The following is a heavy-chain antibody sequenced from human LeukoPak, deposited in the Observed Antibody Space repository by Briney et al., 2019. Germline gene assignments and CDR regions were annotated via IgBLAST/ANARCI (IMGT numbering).Heavy chain of an antibody. J-gene: IGHJ6*03. D-gene: IGHD2-15*01. Sequence: ASVKVSCKASGYTFRSYYIHWVGQAPGQGLEWMGIINPSAGRTSYAQRFQGRLTLTRDTSTDTVYMELSSLRSEDTAVYYCARDHDTVVIPTVDDYYYYYMDVWGTGTTVTVS. V-gene: IGHV1-46*01. CDR2: INPSAGRT. CDR3: ARDHDTVVIPTVDDYYYYYMDV. CDR1: GYTFRSYY.